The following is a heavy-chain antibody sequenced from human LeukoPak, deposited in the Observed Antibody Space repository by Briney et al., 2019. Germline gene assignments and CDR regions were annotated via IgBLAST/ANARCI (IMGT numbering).Heavy chain of an antibody. CDR3: AKQIRVTSVQYLS. CDR2: ISSSGDST. D-gene: IGHD4-17*01. Sequence: PGGSLRLSCAGTGTGFTFNSHAMSWARQAPGKGLEWVSSISSSGDSTFYADSVKGRFTISRDNSKNTLYLQMNSLRAEETAIYYCAKQIRVTSVQYLSWGQGTLVTVSS. CDR1: GFTFNSHA. V-gene: IGHV3-23*01. J-gene: IGHJ5*02.